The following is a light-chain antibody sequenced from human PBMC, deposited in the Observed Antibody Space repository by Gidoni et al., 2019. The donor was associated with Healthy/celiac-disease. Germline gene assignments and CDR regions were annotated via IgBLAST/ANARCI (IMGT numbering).Light chain of an antibody. V-gene: IGKV3-11*01. Sequence: ELVLTQSPATLSLSPGERATLSCRASQSVSSYLAWYQQKPGQAPRLLIYDASNRATGIPARFSGSGSGTDFTLTISSLEPEDFAVYYCQQRSNWPPKFGQGTKVEIK. CDR3: QQRSNWPPK. CDR2: DAS. J-gene: IGKJ1*01. CDR1: QSVSSY.